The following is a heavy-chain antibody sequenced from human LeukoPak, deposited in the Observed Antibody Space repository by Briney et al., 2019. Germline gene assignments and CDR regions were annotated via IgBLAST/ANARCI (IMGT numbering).Heavy chain of an antibody. J-gene: IGHJ6*02. V-gene: IGHV1-18*01. CDR1: GYTFTSYG. Sequence: ASVKVSCKASGYTFTSYGISWVRQAPGQGLEWMGWISAYNGNTNYAQKLQGRVTMTTDTSTSTAYMELRSLRSDNTAVYYCARFALITMVRGETRYYYYGMDVWGQGTTVTVSS. D-gene: IGHD3-10*01. CDR2: ISAYNGNT. CDR3: ARFALITMVRGETRYYYYGMDV.